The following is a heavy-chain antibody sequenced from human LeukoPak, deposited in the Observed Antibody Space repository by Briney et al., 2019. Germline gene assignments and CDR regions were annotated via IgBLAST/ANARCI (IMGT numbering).Heavy chain of an antibody. CDR2: IYGGGST. Sequence: SGGSLRLSCAASGFTVSSNYMSWVRQAPGKGLEWVSVIYGGGSTYYADSVKGRFTISRDNSKNTLYLQMNSLRAEDTAVYYCARVYSYGYYYFDYWGQGTLVTVSS. CDR1: GFTVSSNY. V-gene: IGHV3-53*01. CDR3: ARVYSYGYYYFDY. D-gene: IGHD5-18*01. J-gene: IGHJ4*02.